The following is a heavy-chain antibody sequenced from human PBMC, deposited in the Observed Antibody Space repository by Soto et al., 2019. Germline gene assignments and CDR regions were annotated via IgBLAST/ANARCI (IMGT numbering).Heavy chain of an antibody. CDR3: AREHYSSGWYGY. Sequence: SVKVSCKASGGTFSSYAISWVRQAPGQRLEWMGGIIPIFGTANYAQKFQGRVTITADESTSTAYMELSSLRSEDTAMYYCAREHYSSGWYGYWGQGTLVTVSS. V-gene: IGHV1-69*13. CDR1: GGTFSSYA. J-gene: IGHJ4*02. CDR2: IIPIFGTA. D-gene: IGHD6-19*01.